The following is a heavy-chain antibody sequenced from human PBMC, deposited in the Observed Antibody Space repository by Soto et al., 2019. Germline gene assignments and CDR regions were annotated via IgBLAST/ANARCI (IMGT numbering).Heavy chain of an antibody. CDR2: IFYSGNI. D-gene: IGHD2-15*01. Sequence: QLHLQESGPGLVKPSETLSLSCIVSGGSISRSPYSWAWLRQPPGQGLEWIGTIFYSGNIYYSASLQSRVSISVDTSKEQFSLKVRSVTAADTAVYYCARHAAARSADVVAFQVWGQGTPVTVSS. J-gene: IGHJ3*01. CDR1: GGSISRSPYS. V-gene: IGHV4-39*01. CDR3: ARHAAARSADVVAFQV.